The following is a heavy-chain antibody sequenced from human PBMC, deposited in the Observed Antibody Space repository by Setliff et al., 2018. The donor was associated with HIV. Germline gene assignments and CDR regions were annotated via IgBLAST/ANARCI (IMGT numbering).Heavy chain of an antibody. J-gene: IGHJ6*02. CDR1: GGSFSSYY. Sequence: SETLSLTCAVPGGSFSSYYWIWIRQVPGKGLEWIGEINQSGSTNYNPSLKSRVTISVDTSKNQFFLNLRSVTAADAAVCFCARSRTYYADTSGYVHYHYYGMGVWGQGTTVTVSS. D-gene: IGHD3-22*01. V-gene: IGHV4-34*01. CDR2: INQSGST. CDR3: ARSRTYYADTSGYVHYHYYGMGV.